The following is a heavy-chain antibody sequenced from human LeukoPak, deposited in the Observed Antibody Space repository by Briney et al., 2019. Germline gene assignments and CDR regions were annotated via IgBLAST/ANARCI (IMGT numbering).Heavy chain of an antibody. J-gene: IGHJ4*02. V-gene: IGHV1-2*02. CDR3: ARNGGGLDH. CDR2: IHPNSGAT. D-gene: IGHD2-8*01. CDR1: GYTFTDYS. Sequence: ASVKVSRKASGYTFTDYSFYWMRQAPGQGLEWVAWIHPNSGATNYAQKLQGRVTMTRDTSISTVYMELGSLTSDDTAVYYCARNGGGLDHWGQGTLVTVSS.